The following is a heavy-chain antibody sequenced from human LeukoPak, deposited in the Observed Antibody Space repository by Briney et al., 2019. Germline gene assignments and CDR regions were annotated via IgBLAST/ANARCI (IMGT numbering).Heavy chain of an antibody. V-gene: IGHV4-39*01. CDR3: ARRKGAYSYYYYYMDV. D-gene: IGHD4/OR15-4a*01. CDR2: IYYSGST. CDR1: GGSISSSSCY. Sequence: SETLSLTCTVSGGSISSSSCYWGWIRQPPGKGLEWIGSIYYSGSTYYNPSLKSRVTISVDTSKNQFSLKLSSATAADTAVYYCARRKGAYSYYYYYMDVWGKGTPVTVSS. J-gene: IGHJ6*03.